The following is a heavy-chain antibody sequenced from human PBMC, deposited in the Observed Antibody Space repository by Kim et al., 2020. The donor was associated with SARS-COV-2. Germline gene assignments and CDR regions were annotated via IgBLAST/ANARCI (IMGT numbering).Heavy chain of an antibody. Sequence: KSRVTISVDNSKNQFSLKLNSVTAADTAVYYCARIAVAGTFDYYYYGMDVWGQGTTVTVSS. V-gene: IGHV4-4*02. CDR3: ARIAVAGTFDYYYYGMDV. D-gene: IGHD6-19*01. J-gene: IGHJ6*02.